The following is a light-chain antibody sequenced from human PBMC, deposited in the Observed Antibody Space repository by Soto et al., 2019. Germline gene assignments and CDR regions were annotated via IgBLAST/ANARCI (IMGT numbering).Light chain of an antibody. V-gene: IGKV3-20*01. CDR3: QQSGSSSWT. CDR2: GAF. J-gene: IGKJ1*01. CDR1: QSVSNNY. Sequence: EIVMTQSPGTLSLSPGERATLSCRASQSVSNNYLAWYQQKPGQAPRLLIYGAFSRATGIPDRVSGSGSGTDFTLTISRLEPEDFAVYYCQQSGSSSWTFGQGTKVDIK.